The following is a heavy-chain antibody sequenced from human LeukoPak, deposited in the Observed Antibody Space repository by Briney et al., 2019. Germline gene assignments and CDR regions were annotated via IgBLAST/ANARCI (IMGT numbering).Heavy chain of an antibody. V-gene: IGHV1-24*01. D-gene: IGHD2-2*02. CDR2: FDPEDGET. J-gene: IGHJ6*02. CDR3: ATIPRYYYGMDV. CDR1: GYTLTELS. Sequence: ASVKVSCKVSGYTLTELSMHWVRQAPGKGLEWMGGFDPEDGETIYAQKFQGRVTMTEDTSTDTAYMELSNLRSEDTAVYYCATIPRYYYGMDVWGQGTTVTVSS.